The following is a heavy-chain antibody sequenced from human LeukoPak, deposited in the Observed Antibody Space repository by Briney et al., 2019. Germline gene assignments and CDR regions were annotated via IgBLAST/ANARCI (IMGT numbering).Heavy chain of an antibody. Sequence: GGSLRLSCAASGFTFSSYRMNWVRQAPGKGLEWVSDISSGSSSKYYADSVKGRFTISRDNAKNSLYLQMNSLRAEDTAVYCCAELGITMIGGAWGKGTTVTISS. D-gene: IGHD3-10*02. CDR3: AELGITMIGGA. CDR2: ISSGSSSK. V-gene: IGHV3-48*01. CDR1: GFTFSSYR. J-gene: IGHJ6*04.